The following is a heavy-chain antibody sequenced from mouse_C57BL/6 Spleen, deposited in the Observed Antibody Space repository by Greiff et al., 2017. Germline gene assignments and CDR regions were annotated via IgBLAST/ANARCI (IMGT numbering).Heavy chain of an antibody. CDR1: GFSINSDCY. CDR2: TFYSGIT. Sequence: EVKVEESGPSLVRPSQTLSLTCTVTGFSINSDCYWIWIRQFPGNKLEYIGYTFYSGITYYNPSLESRTYITHDTSKNQFSLKLSSVTTEDTATYYCARGYYYGSSFYAMDYWGQGTSVTVSS. CDR3: ARGYYYGSSFYAMDY. D-gene: IGHD1-1*01. J-gene: IGHJ4*01. V-gene: IGHV3-3*01.